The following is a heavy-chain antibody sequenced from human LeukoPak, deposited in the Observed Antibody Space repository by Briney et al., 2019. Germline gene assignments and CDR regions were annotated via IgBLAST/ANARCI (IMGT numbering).Heavy chain of an antibody. CDR1: GFTFDHYT. Sequence: QPGGSLRLSCAASGFTFDHYTMHWVRQAPGKGLEWVSLISWDGGSTYYADSVKGRFTISRDNNKNSLYLQMNSLRTEDTALYYCAKDGRNYFDYWGQGTLVTVSS. J-gene: IGHJ4*02. CDR2: ISWDGGST. CDR3: AKDGRNYFDY. V-gene: IGHV3-43*01.